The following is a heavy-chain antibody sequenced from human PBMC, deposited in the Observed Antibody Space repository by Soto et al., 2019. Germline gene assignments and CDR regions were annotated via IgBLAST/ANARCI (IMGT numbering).Heavy chain of an antibody. Sequence: QVQLVQSGAEVKKPGASVKVSCTASGYTFTSYAIHWVRQAPRQRLEWMGWVNAGNGNTKYSQKLQGRVTITRDTSASTAYMELSSLRSEDTAVYYCARDVGYNWNLIDYWGQGTLVTVSS. CDR3: ARDVGYNWNLIDY. V-gene: IGHV1-3*01. CDR2: VNAGNGNT. CDR1: GYTFTSYA. J-gene: IGHJ4*02. D-gene: IGHD1-20*01.